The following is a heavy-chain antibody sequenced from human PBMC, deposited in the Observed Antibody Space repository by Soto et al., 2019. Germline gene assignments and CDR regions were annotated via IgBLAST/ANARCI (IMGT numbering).Heavy chain of an antibody. V-gene: IGHV1-8*01. D-gene: IGHD3-3*01. J-gene: IGHJ4*02. CDR1: GYTFSTYE. CDR3: ARGPRESGEWLLFDY. CDR2: MNPDNGNT. Sequence: ASVKVSCKASGYTFSTYEINWVRRAAGQGLEWMGRMNPDNGNTGYAQKFQDRVTMTRNTSISTAYMELSSLRSDDTAVYYCARGPRESGEWLLFDYWGQGALVTVSS.